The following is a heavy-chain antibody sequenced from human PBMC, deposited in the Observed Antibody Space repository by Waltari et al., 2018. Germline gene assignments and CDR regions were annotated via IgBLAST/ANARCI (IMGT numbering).Heavy chain of an antibody. Sequence: QVQLVQSGAELREPGASVKVSCKASGYSFTGTWIHWVRQAPGQGLEWMGWINPNSGITNYAQKFQGRVTMTRDTSISTAYVELSSLRIDDTAVYYCATKGVVLPATFDYWGQGTLVTVSS. CDR3: ATKGVVLPATFDY. V-gene: IGHV1-2*02. D-gene: IGHD2-15*01. J-gene: IGHJ4*02. CDR1: GYSFTGTW. CDR2: INPNSGIT.